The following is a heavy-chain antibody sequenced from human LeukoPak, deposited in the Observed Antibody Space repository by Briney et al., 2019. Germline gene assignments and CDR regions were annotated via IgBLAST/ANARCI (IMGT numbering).Heavy chain of an antibody. Sequence: SETLSLTCTVSGGSISSYYWGWIRQPPGKGLEWIGSIYYSGSTYYNPSLKSRVTISVDTSKNQFSLKLSSVTAADTAVYYCARLVAAAGTFDYWGQGTLVTVSS. V-gene: IGHV4-39*01. CDR1: GGSISSYY. CDR2: IYYSGST. D-gene: IGHD6-13*01. J-gene: IGHJ4*02. CDR3: ARLVAAAGTFDY.